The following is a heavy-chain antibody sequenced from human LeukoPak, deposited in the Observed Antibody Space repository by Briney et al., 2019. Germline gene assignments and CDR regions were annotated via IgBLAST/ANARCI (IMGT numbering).Heavy chain of an antibody. CDR2: IYAGNSDA. CDR1: GYPFTTSW. CDR3: AIINHPDGRVY. Sequence: GESLRISCQGFGYPFTTSWIGWVRQLPGKGLEWTAIIYAGNSDAKYSPSFQGQVSISTDRSTSTAYLHWSSLKASDTAIYYCAIINHPDGRVYWGQGTLVTVSS. D-gene: IGHD5-24*01. V-gene: IGHV5-51*01. J-gene: IGHJ4*02.